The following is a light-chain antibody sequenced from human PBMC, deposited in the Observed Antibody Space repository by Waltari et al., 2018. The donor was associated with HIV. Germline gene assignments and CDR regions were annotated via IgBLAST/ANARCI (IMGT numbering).Light chain of an antibody. J-gene: IGKJ2*01. CDR1: ESIRAK. CDR2: EAA. V-gene: IGKV3-15*01. CDR3: QQYDSGPRGIT. Sequence: EIVMTQSPPTLSVSTGQRVTLSCTASESIRAKVAWYQQRPGQAPTLLIYEAATRPTGIPARFSGSGSGTEFTLTISSLQSEDFATYFCQQYDSGPRGITFGQGTMLEIK.